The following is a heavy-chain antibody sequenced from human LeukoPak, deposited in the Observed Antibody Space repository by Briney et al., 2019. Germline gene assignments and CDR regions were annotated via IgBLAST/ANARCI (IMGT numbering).Heavy chain of an antibody. CDR3: ARDQLVLPRGISGY. V-gene: IGHV1-18*01. D-gene: IGHD1-14*01. J-gene: IGHJ4*02. Sequence: HWASVKVSCKASGYTFSSFGSSWVRQAPGQGLEWMGWIAVYNGNTNYAQKFQGRLTMTTDTSTSTAYMELRSLRSDDTALYYCARDQLVLPRGISGYWGQGTLVTVSS. CDR2: IAVYNGNT. CDR1: GYTFSSFG.